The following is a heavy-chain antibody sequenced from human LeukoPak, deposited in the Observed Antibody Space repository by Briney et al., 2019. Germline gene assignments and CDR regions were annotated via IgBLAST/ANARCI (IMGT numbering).Heavy chain of an antibody. CDR1: GYTFTGYY. J-gene: IGHJ4*02. V-gene: IGHV1-2*06. CDR2: INPKSGGT. CDR3: AKLGAVAGHFDY. Sequence: ASVKVSCKASGYTFTGYYMHWVRQAPGQGLEWMGRINPKSGGTQYAQKFQGRVTMTRDTSISTAYVELGRLGSDDTAVYFCAKLGAVAGHFDYWGQGTLVTVSS. D-gene: IGHD6-19*01.